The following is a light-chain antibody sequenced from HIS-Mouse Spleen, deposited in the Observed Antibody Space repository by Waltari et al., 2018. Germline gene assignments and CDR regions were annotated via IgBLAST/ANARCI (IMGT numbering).Light chain of an antibody. CDR1: QGISSY. Sequence: DIQLTQSPSFLSASVGDRVTITCRASQGISSYLAWYQQKPGKAPKLLIYAASTLQSGGPSRFSGSGSGTEFTLTISSLQPEDFATYYCQQLNSYPITFGQGTRLEIK. J-gene: IGKJ5*01. CDR3: QQLNSYPIT. CDR2: AAS. V-gene: IGKV1-9*01.